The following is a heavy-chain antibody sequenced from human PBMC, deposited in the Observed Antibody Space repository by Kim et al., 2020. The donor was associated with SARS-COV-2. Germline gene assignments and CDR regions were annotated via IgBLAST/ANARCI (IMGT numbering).Heavy chain of an antibody. CDR2: INHSGST. D-gene: IGHD6-19*01. V-gene: IGHV4-34*01. CDR3: ARGYLGGWYYLDS. CDR1: GGSFSGYY. Sequence: SETLSLTCAVYGGSFSGYYWSLIRQPPGKGLEWIGEINHSGSTNFNPSLKSRVTISVDTSKNQISLKLSSVTAADTAVYYCARGYLGGWYYLDSWGQGTLVTVSS. J-gene: IGHJ4*02.